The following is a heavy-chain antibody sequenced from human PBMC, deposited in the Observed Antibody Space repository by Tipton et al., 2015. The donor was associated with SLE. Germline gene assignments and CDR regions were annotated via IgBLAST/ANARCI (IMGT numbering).Heavy chain of an antibody. D-gene: IGHD4-17*01. Sequence: LSLTCEASGFSFSNSWMNWVRQAPGRGLEWVANMKQDGSERYYAGSVRGRFTISRDNAKNSLFLQMNSLRAEDTAVYYCVSGPNDYGDYVFDYWGQGTLVTVSS. CDR1: GFSFSNSW. J-gene: IGHJ4*02. V-gene: IGHV3-7*01. CDR3: VSGPNDYGDYVFDY. CDR2: MKQDGSER.